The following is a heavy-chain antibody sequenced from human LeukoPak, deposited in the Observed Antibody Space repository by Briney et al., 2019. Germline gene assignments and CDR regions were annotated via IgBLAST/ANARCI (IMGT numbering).Heavy chain of an antibody. Sequence: SETLSLTCAVSGGSISSSNWWSWVRQPPGKGLEWIGSIYHSGSTYYKPSLKSRVTISVDTSKNQFSLKLRSVTAADTAVYYCARVTSRLGWFDPWGQGTLVTVSS. CDR1: GGSISSSNW. J-gene: IGHJ5*02. D-gene: IGHD1-14*01. CDR3: ARVTSRLGWFDP. CDR2: IYHSGST. V-gene: IGHV4-4*02.